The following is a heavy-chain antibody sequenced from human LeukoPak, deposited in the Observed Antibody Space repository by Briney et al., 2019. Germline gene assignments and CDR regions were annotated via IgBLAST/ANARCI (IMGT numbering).Heavy chain of an antibody. CDR1: GGSISSSSYY. CDR2: IYYSGST. J-gene: IGHJ3*02. Sequence: SETLSLTCTVSGGSISSSSYYWGWIRQPPGKGLEWIGSIYYSGSTYYNPSLKSRVTISVDTSKNQFSLKLSSVTAADTAVYYCARHAISLDAFDIWGQGTMDTVSS. D-gene: IGHD2-21*01. CDR3: ARHAISLDAFDI. V-gene: IGHV4-39*01.